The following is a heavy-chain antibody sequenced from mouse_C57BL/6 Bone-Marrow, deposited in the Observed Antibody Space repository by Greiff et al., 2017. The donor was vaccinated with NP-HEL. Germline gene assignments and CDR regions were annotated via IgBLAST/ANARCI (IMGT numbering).Heavy chain of an antibody. CDR3: ARGLYYDYDGWFAY. Sequence: QVQLQQPGAELVKPGASVKLSCKASGYTFTSYWMHWVKQRPGQGLEWIGMIHPNSGSTNYNEKLKSKATLTVDKSSSTAYMQLSSLTSEDSAVYYCARGLYYDYDGWFAYWGQGTLVTVSA. J-gene: IGHJ3*01. V-gene: IGHV1-64*01. CDR2: IHPNSGST. D-gene: IGHD2-4*01. CDR1: GYTFTSYW.